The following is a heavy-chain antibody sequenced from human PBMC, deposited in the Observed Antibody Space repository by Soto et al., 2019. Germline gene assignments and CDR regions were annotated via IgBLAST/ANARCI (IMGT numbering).Heavy chain of an antibody. V-gene: IGHV3-15*07. CDR2: IKSKTDGGTT. Sequence: GGSLRLSCAASGFTFSNAWMNWVRQAPGKGLEWVGRIKSKTDGGTTDYAAPVKGRFTISRDDSKNTLYLQMNSLKTEDTAVYYCTTRAANYYDSSGYYVGDYYGMDVWGQGTTVTVSS. CDR1: GFTFSNAW. D-gene: IGHD3-22*01. J-gene: IGHJ6*02. CDR3: TTRAANYYDSSGYYVGDYYGMDV.